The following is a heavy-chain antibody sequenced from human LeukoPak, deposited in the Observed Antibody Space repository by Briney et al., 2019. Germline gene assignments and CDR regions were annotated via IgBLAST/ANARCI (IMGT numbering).Heavy chain of an antibody. J-gene: IGHJ3*02. V-gene: IGHV3-23*01. CDR2: ISAGGST. CDR3: AKDIVVVIAMFLGAFDI. CDR1: GFTFSNYA. Sequence: GGSLRLSCAASGFTFSNYALSWVRQAPGKGLEWVSAISAGGSTYYADSVKGRFTISRDNSENTLSLQMNSLRAEDTAVYYCAKDIVVVIAMFLGAFDIWGQGTLVTVSS. D-gene: IGHD2-21*01.